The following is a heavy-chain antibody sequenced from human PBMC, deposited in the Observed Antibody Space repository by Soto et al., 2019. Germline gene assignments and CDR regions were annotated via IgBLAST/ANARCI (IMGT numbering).Heavy chain of an antibody. CDR2: ISSSGSTI. CDR1: GFTFSDYY. D-gene: IGHD6-13*01. J-gene: IGHJ4*02. CDR3: ARETYSSSWSFDY. Sequence: GGSLRLSCAASGFTFSDYYMSWIRQAPGKGLEWVSYISSSGSTIYYADSVKGRFTISRDNAKNSLYLQMNSLRAEDTAVYYCARETYSSSWSFDYWGQGTLVTVSS. V-gene: IGHV3-11*01.